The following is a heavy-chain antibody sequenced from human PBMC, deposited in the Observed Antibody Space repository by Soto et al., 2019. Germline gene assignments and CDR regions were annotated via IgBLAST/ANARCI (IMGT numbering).Heavy chain of an antibody. CDR3: ARVSYDFIAPYLYFDL. D-gene: IGHD3-3*01. CDR1: GYTFTSYD. CDR2: MNPNSGNT. V-gene: IGHV1-8*01. J-gene: IGHJ2*01. Sequence: QVQLVQSGAEVKKPGASVKVSCKASGYTFTSYDINWVRQATGQGLEWMGWMNPNSGNTGYAQKFQGRVTMTRNTSTSTAYMELSSLRSEDTAVYYCARVSYDFIAPYLYFDLWGRGTLVTVSS.